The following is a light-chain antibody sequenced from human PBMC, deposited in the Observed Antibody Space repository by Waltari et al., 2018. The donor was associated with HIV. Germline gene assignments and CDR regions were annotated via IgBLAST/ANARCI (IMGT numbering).Light chain of an antibody. CDR2: LGS. Sequence: DIVMTQSPLSLPVSPGDPASISCRSSQSRLHSNGYNYLDWYLQKPGQSPQLLIYLGSNRAAGVPDRFSGSGSGTDFTLKISRVEAEDVGVYYCMQALQTPPTFGQGTKVEIK. CDR3: MQALQTPPT. J-gene: IGKJ1*01. CDR1: QSRLHSNGYNY. V-gene: IGKV2-28*01.